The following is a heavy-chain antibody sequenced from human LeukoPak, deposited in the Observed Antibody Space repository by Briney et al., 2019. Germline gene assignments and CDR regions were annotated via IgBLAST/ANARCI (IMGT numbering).Heavy chain of an antibody. Sequence: GGSLRLSCAASGLTFSNHGMHWVRQAPGKGLEWVAFIWYDGSNKYYADSVKGRFTISRDNSKNTLYLQMNSLRAEDTAVYYCARVSGYSGTWYVDYWGQGTLVTVSS. CDR2: IWYDGSNK. V-gene: IGHV3-33*01. CDR3: ARVSGYSGTWYVDY. D-gene: IGHD6-13*01. J-gene: IGHJ4*02. CDR1: GLTFSNHG.